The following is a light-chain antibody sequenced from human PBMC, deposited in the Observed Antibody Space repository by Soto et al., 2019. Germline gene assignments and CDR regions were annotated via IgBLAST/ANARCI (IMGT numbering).Light chain of an antibody. CDR2: GAS. Sequence: EIVMTQSPATLSVSPGERVTLSCRASESIGSNLAWYQQKPGQAPRLLMYGASTRATDVPARFSGSGSGTDFTLTISRLEPEDFAVYYCQQYDSSPRTFGQGTKVDIK. V-gene: IGKV3-15*01. CDR3: QQYDSSPRT. CDR1: ESIGSN. J-gene: IGKJ1*01.